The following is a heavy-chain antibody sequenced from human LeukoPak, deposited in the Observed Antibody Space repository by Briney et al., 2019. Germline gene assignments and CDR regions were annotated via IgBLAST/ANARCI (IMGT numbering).Heavy chain of an antibody. J-gene: IGHJ5*01. D-gene: IGHD3-10*01. CDR2: ISGDGGST. V-gene: IGHV3-23*01. Sequence: RPGGSLRLSCAASGFTFSDHGMTRVRQAPGKGLEWVSAISGDGGSTFYADSVKGRFTISRDNSKNTLYLQMNSLRAEDTAVYYCAKDFRGRGVIFDFWGQGTLVTVSS. CDR3: AKDFRGRGVIFDF. CDR1: GFTFSDHG.